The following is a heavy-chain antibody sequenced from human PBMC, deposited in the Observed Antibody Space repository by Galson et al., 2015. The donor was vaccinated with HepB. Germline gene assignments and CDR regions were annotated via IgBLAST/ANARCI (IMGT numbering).Heavy chain of an antibody. CDR2: ISYDGSNK. CDR1: GFTFSSYG. V-gene: IGHV3-30*18. J-gene: IGHJ4*02. Sequence: SLRLSCAASGFTFSSYGMHWVRQAPGKGLEWVAVISYDGSNKYYADSVKGRFTISRDNSKNTLYLQMNSLRAEDTAVYYCAKDGGSWGAFDYWGQGTLVTVSS. CDR3: AKDGGSWGAFDY. D-gene: IGHD7-27*01.